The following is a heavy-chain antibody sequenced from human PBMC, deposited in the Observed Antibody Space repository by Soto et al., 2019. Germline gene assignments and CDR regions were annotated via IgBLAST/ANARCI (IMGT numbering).Heavy chain of an antibody. CDR1: GGSISSGDYF. J-gene: IGHJ4*02. CDR3: ARSGPKKGLDY. CDR2: IYYSGSA. D-gene: IGHD1-26*01. V-gene: IGHV4-31*03. Sequence: SETLSLTCTVSGGSISSGDYFWTWIRQHPGKGLEWIGYIYYSGSAYYNPSLKSRLTISVDTSKNQFSLNLSSVTAADTAVYYCARSGPKKGLDYWGQGIPVTVSS.